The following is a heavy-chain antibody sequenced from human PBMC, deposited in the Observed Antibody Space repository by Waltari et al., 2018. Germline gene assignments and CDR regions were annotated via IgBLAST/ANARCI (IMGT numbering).Heavy chain of an antibody. Sequence: EVQLVESGGGLVQPGGSLRLSCAASGFTFSSYSMNWVRQAPGKGLEWVSYISSSSSTIYYADSVKGRFTISRDNAKNSLYLQMNSLRAEDTAVYYCAKDLHSSGWYGRCYWGQGTLVTVSS. J-gene: IGHJ4*02. CDR1: GFTFSSYS. CDR3: AKDLHSSGWYGRCY. CDR2: ISSSSSTI. D-gene: IGHD6-19*01. V-gene: IGHV3-48*04.